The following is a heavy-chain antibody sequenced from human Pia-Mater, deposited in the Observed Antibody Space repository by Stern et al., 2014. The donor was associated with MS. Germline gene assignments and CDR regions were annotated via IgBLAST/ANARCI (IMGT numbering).Heavy chain of an antibody. CDR2: IIPIFGTA. V-gene: IGHV1-69*01. Sequence: VQLVESGAEVKKPGSSVKVSCKASGGTFNVYAINWLRQAPGQGLAWMGGIIPIFGTANYAQKFQGRVTITADESTRTSSMQLSSLRYDDTAVYYCARDGRHTDNYGLDVWGQGTTVTVSS. CDR1: GGTFNVYA. J-gene: IGHJ6*02. D-gene: IGHD3-9*01. CDR3: ARDGRHTDNYGLDV.